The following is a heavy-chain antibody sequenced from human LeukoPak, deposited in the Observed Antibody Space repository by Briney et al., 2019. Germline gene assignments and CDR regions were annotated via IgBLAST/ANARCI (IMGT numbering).Heavy chain of an antibody. D-gene: IGHD6-19*01. Sequence: ASVKVSCKASGGTFSSYAISWVRQAPGQGLEWMGRIIPIFGTANYAQKFQGRVTITTDESTSTAYMELSSLRSEDTAVYYCAPRNQVAEYAFDIWGQGTMVTVSS. CDR3: APRNQVAEYAFDI. V-gene: IGHV1-69*05. J-gene: IGHJ3*02. CDR2: IIPIFGTA. CDR1: GGTFSSYA.